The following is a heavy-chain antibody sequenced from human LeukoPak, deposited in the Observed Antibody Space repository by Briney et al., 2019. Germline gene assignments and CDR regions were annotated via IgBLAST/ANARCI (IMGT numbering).Heavy chain of an antibody. D-gene: IGHD4-17*01. CDR1: GFTFSSYG. CDR2: ISYDGINK. CDR3: AKDMDHDYDDYGFDY. Sequence: PGGSLRLSCAASGFTFSSYGMHWVRQAPGKGLEWVTLISYDGINKYYADSVKGRFTISRDNPKNTLYLQMNSLRAEDTAVYYCAKDMDHDYDDYGFDYWGQGTLVTVSS. J-gene: IGHJ4*02. V-gene: IGHV3-30*18.